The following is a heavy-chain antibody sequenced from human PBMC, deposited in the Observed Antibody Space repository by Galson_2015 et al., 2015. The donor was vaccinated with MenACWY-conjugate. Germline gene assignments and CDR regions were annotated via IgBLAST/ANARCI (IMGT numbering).Heavy chain of an antibody. Sequence: QSGAEVKKPGESLRISCKGPGYSFTSYWISWVRQMPGKGLEWMGRIDPSDSYTNYSPSFQGHVTISADKSISTAYLQWSSLKASDTAMYYCARQSSGYYYDYGMDVWGQGTTVTVSS. CDR2: IDPSDSYT. CDR1: GYSFTSYW. D-gene: IGHD3-22*01. CDR3: ARQSSGYYYDYGMDV. J-gene: IGHJ6*02. V-gene: IGHV5-10-1*01.